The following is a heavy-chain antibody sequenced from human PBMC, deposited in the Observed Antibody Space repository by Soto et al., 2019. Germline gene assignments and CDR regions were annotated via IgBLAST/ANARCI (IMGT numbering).Heavy chain of an antibody. Sequence: GGSLRLSCASSVFTFISYSMNWVRQAPGKGLEWVSYISSSSSTIYYADSVKGRFTISRDNAKNSLYLQMNSLRDEDTAVYYCARENYDFWSGYYPNWFDPWGQGTLVTVSS. CDR1: VFTFISYS. CDR2: ISSSSSTI. V-gene: IGHV3-48*02. CDR3: ARENYDFWSGYYPNWFDP. D-gene: IGHD3-3*01. J-gene: IGHJ5*02.